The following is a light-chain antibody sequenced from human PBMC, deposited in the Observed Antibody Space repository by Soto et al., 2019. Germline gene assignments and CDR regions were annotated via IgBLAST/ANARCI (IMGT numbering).Light chain of an antibody. Sequence: VLTQSPATLSLSPGERATLSCRASQSIHTSLAWYQQKPGQPPRLVVYDSTLRANGVPDRFGGSRSGPEFTLTINNLEPEDFAVYYCQQRNVWPPITFGQGTRLEI. CDR1: QSIHTS. CDR3: QQRNVWPPIT. J-gene: IGKJ5*01. CDR2: DST. V-gene: IGKV3-11*01.